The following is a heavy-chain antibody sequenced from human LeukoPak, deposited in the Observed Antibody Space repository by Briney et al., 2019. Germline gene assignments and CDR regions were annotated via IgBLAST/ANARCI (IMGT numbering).Heavy chain of an antibody. CDR3: ARDFYGSGSYYL. V-gene: IGHV3-11*06. CDR1: GFTFSDYY. Sequence: PGGSLRLSCAASGFTFSDYYMSWIRQAPGKGLEWVSYISSSSSYTNYADSVKGRFTISRDNAKNSLYLQMNSLRAEDTAVYYCARDFYGSGSYYLWGQGTLVTVSS. CDR2: ISSSSSYT. D-gene: IGHD3-10*01. J-gene: IGHJ4*02.